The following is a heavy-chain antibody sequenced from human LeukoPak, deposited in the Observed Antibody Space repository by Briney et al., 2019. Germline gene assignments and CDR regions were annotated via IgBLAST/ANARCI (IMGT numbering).Heavy chain of an antibody. V-gene: IGHV1-18*01. J-gene: IGHJ4*02. Sequence: ASGKASCKASGYTFTSYGISWGRQAPGQRREGRGWISEYNGNKKYGQKLKGRVTLNTHTSPSTAYMEVRSLRSDDTPVYYCARVLGCGGECYYFDYWGQGTLATVPS. CDR3: ARVLGCGGECYYFDY. CDR2: ISEYNGNK. CDR1: GYTFTSYG. D-gene: IGHD2-21*01.